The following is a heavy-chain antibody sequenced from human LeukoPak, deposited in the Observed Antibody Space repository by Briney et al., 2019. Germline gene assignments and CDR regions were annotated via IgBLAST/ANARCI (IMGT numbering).Heavy chain of an antibody. CDR2: IQYDGSNE. CDR3: AKDRHAPGRYCSSTSCFPFDS. CDR1: GFTFSSYG. D-gene: IGHD2-2*01. Sequence: PGGSLRLSCAASGFTFSSYGMHWVRQAPGKGLEWVAYIQYDGSNEQYAHSVKGRFRISRDSSKNILYLQMNSLRAEDTAVYYCAKDRHAPGRYCSSTSCFPFDSWGQGTLVTVSS. V-gene: IGHV3-30*02. J-gene: IGHJ5*01.